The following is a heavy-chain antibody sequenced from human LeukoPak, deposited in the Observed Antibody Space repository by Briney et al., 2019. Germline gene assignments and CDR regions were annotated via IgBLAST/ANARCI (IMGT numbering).Heavy chain of an antibody. CDR3: ASGDYYDSSGYYGA. Sequence: SETLSLTCAVYGGSFSGYYWSWIRQPPGKGLEWIGEINHSGSTNYNPSLKGRVTISVDTSKNQFSLKLSSVTAADTAVYYCASGDYYDSSGYYGAWGQGTLVTVSS. V-gene: IGHV4-34*01. CDR2: INHSGST. J-gene: IGHJ5*02. D-gene: IGHD3-22*01. CDR1: GGSFSGYY.